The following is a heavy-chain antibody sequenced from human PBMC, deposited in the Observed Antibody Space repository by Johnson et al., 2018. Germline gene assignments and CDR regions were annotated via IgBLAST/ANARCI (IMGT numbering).Heavy chain of an antibody. J-gene: IGHJ6*02. Sequence: VQLLESGGGVVQPRRSLRLSCAASGFTFSSYGMHWVRQAPGKGLAWVAVISHDGSTKWYGDSVQGRFTISRDKSKNTVDLQMRRLRPEDTATYYCTKDRRSGSTGWYYYGMDVWGQGTTVSVSS. CDR1: GFTFSSYG. D-gene: IGHD6-19*01. CDR3: TKDRRSGSTGWYYYGMDV. V-gene: IGHV3-30*18. CDR2: ISHDGSTK.